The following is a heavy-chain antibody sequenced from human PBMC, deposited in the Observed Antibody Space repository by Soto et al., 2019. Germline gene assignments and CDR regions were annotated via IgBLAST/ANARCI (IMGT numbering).Heavy chain of an antibody. Sequence: GGSLRFSCAASGFTFTTYAIHWVRQAPGKGLEWVAVISNDGRGKYYADSVKGRFTISRDNSKNTLYLQMNSLRSDDTAVYYCARDQCFGGGRSCYYFDFWGQGTLVTVSS. CDR3: ARDQCFGGGRSCYYFDF. J-gene: IGHJ4*02. CDR2: ISNDGRGK. V-gene: IGHV3-30*04. CDR1: GFTFTTYA. D-gene: IGHD2-15*01.